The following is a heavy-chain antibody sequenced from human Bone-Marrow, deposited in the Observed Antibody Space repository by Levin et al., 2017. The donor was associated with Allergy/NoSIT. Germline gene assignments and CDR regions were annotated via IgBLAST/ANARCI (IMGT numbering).Heavy chain of an antibody. J-gene: IGHJ6*02. V-gene: IGHV3-30*18. D-gene: IGHD3-10*01. CDR1: GFNFRHYG. Sequence: GESLKISCEASGFNFRHYGMHWVRQAPGKGLEWVAVISSDGSKKTYGDSLQGHSTISRDNSRNTVFLQMNSLRTEDTAVYYCAKPPNSGSYFYGFDVWGQGTTVTVSS. CDR3: AKPPNSGSYFYGFDV. CDR2: ISSDGSKK.